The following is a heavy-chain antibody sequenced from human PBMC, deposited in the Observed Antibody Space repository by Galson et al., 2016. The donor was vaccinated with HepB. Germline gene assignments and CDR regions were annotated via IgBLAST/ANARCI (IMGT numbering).Heavy chain of an antibody. CDR1: DYIFTSYA. CDR2: INTKTGNP. J-gene: IGHJ5*02. CDR3: AITIAARPNNRFDP. V-gene: IGHV7-4-1*02. D-gene: IGHD6-6*01. Sequence: SVKVSCKASDYIFTSYAMNWLRQAPGQGLEWMGRINTKTGNPTYAQGFTGRFVFSLDTSVNTAYLQISSLKAEDTAVYYCAITIAARPNNRFDPWGQRTLVTVSS.